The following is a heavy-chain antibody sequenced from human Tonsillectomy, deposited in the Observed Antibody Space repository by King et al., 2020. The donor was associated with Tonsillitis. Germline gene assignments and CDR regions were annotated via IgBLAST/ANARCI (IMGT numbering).Heavy chain of an antibody. D-gene: IGHD3/OR15-3a*01. Sequence: QLVQSGAEVKKPGESLKISCKASGYSFTNYWIGWVRQMPGKGLEWMGIIFPGDSDTKYSPSFQGQVTISADKSINTAYLQWSSLKASASAMYYCARPFSGWTGSSWGQGTLVTVSS. CDR3: ARPFSGWTGSS. J-gene: IGHJ5*02. CDR2: IFPGDSDT. V-gene: IGHV5-51*01. CDR1: GYSFTNYW.